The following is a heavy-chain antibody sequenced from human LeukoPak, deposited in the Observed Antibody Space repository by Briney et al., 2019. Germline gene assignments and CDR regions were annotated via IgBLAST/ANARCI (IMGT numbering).Heavy chain of an antibody. CDR2: IGGSGGST. D-gene: IGHD6-13*01. V-gene: IGHV3-23*01. CDR1: GFTFSSYA. Sequence: SGGSLRLSCAASGFTFSSYAMSWVRQAPGKGLEWVSAIGGSGGSTYCADSVKGRFTISRDNSKNTLYLQMNSLRAEDTAVYYCAKDHLTYSSSWYLGSDAFDIWGQGTMVTVSS. J-gene: IGHJ3*02. CDR3: AKDHLTYSSSWYLGSDAFDI.